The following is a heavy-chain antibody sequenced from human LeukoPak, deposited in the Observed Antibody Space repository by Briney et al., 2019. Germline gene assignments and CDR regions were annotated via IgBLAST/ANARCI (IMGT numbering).Heavy chain of an antibody. V-gene: IGHV1-18*01. D-gene: IGHD2-2*01. Sequence: GASVKVSCKASGYTFTSYGISWVRQAPGQGLEWMGWISAYNGNTNYAQKLQGRVTMTTDTSTSTAYMELRSLRSDDTAVYFCARGCRVVPGVHNVGRTQYYNGMDVWGQGTTVTVSS. J-gene: IGHJ6*02. CDR1: GYTFTSYG. CDR2: ISAYNGNT. CDR3: ARGCRVVPGVHNVGRTQYYNGMDV.